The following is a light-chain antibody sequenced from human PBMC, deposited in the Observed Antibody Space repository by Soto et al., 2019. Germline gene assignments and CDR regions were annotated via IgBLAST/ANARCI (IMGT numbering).Light chain of an antibody. J-gene: IGLJ1*01. V-gene: IGLV2-14*01. CDR1: SSDVGGYNY. CDR3: SSYTSSSTLV. Sequence: QSALTQPASVSGSPGQSITISCTGTSSDVGGYNYVSWYQQHPGKAPKLMIYEVSNRPAGVSNRFSGSKSDNTASLTISGLHAEDEADYYCSSYTSSSTLVFGTGTKLTVL. CDR2: EVS.